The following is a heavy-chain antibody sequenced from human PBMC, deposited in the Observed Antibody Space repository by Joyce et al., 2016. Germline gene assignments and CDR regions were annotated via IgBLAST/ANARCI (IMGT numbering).Heavy chain of an antibody. CDR2: ITYSGST. D-gene: IGHD3-16*01. CDR3: ASWRILITFGGVMD. V-gene: IGHV4-39*07. J-gene: IGHJ4*02. CDR1: GGSISSSSYY. Sequence: QLQLQESGPGLVKPSETLSPTCTVSGGSISSSSYYWGWIRQPPGKGLEWIGSITYSGSTSYTPSLKRRVTIAVDTSKNQFSLKLGSVTAADTAMYYCASWRILITFGGVMDWGQGTLVTVSS.